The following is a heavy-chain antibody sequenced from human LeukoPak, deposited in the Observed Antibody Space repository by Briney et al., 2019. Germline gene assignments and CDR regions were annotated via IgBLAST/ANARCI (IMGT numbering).Heavy chain of an antibody. CDR1: GFTFSSYA. D-gene: IGHD6-13*01. J-gene: IGHJ4*02. CDR3: ARVAGSSSWYYFDY. Sequence: GGSLRLSCAASGFTFSSYAMSWVRQAPGKGLKWVSAISGSGGSTYYADSVKGRFTISRDNSKNTLYLQMNSLRAEDTAVYYCARVAGSSSWYYFDYWGQGTLVTVSS. CDR2: ISGSGGST. V-gene: IGHV3-23*01.